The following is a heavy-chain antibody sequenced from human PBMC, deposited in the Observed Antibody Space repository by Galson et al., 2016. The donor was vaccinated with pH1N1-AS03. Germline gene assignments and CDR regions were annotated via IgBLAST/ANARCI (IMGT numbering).Heavy chain of an antibody. CDR3: TTVAGTYYNGAF. CDR1: GSTFSQFQ. Sequence: SLRLSCAGSGSTFSQFQMSWVRQAPGKGLEWVSTYGGSDEKTYYADSVKGRFTISKDSSKNTLYLQMNTLRAEDTALYYCTTVAGTYYNGAFWGQGSQVTVSS. V-gene: IGHV3-23*01. CDR2: YGGSDEKT. D-gene: IGHD3-10*01. J-gene: IGHJ1*01.